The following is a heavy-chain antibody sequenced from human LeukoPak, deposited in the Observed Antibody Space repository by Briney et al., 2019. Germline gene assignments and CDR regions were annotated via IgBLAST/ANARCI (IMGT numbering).Heavy chain of an antibody. CDR3: AREEGSRFGELFPHY. J-gene: IGHJ4*02. D-gene: IGHD3-10*01. Sequence: PSETLSLTCTVSGGSISSYYWSWIRQPAGKGLEWIGRTYTSGSTNYNPSLKSRVTMSVDTSKNQFSLKLSSVTAADTAVYYCAREEGSRFGELFPHYWGQGTLVTVSS. V-gene: IGHV4-4*07. CDR1: GGSISSYY. CDR2: TYTSGST.